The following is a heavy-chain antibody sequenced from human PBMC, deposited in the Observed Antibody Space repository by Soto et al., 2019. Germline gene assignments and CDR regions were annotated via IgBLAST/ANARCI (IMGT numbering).Heavy chain of an antibody. V-gene: IGHV5-51*01. CDR1: GYSFTSYL. CDR2: IYPGDSDT. Sequence: GESLKISCKGSGYSFTSYLIGWVRQMPGKGLEWMGIIYPGDSDTRYSPSFQGQVTISADKSISTAYLQWSSLKASDTAMYYCARREGGYYDSSGYYDAFDIWGQGTMVTVS. CDR3: ARREGGYYDSSGYYDAFDI. J-gene: IGHJ3*02. D-gene: IGHD3-22*01.